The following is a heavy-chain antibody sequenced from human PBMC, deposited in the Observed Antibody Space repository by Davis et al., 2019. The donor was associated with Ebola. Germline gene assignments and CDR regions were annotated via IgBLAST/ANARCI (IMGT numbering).Heavy chain of an antibody. CDR1: GFTFSSYS. CDR3: ARETYYYDSSGYLILSDAFDI. J-gene: IGHJ3*02. D-gene: IGHD3-22*01. CDR2: INSDGSST. V-gene: IGHV3-74*01. Sequence: HTGGSLRLSCAASGFTFSSYSMNWIRQAPGKGLVWVSRINSDGSSTSYADSVKGRFTISRDNAKNTLYLQMNSLRAEDTAVYYCARETYYYDSSGYLILSDAFDIWGQGTMVTVSS.